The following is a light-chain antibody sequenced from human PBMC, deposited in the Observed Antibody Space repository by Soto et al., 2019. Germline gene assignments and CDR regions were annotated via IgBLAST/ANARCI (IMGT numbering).Light chain of an antibody. CDR2: ATS. CDR3: QKYNEWTWT. V-gene: IGKV3-15*01. Sequence: EIVMTQSPATLSVSPVERAALSCRASQSLGSNLAWYHQKPGQAPRLLLYATSSRATGVPDRFSGDGSGTEFTLTISSMQSEDFGVYYCQKYNEWTWTFGQGTKVEIK. CDR1: QSLGSN. J-gene: IGKJ1*01.